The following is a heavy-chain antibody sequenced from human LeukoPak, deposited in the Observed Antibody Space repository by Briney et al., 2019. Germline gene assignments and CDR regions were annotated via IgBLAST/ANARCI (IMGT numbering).Heavy chain of an antibody. J-gene: IGHJ4*02. V-gene: IGHV3-21*01. Sequence: GGSLRLSCEASGFTFSDYTMNWVRQAPGKGLEWVSSISSDRSYIKYADSVKGRFSISRDNTKNSLFLEMRSLRIEDTAVYFCARDYYDSSASATFDYWGQGNLVTISS. D-gene: IGHD3-22*01. CDR3: ARDYYDSSASATFDY. CDR1: GFTFSDYT. CDR2: ISSDRSYI.